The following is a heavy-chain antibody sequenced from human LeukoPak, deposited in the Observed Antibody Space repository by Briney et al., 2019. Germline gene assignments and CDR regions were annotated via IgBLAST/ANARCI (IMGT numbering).Heavy chain of an antibody. J-gene: IGHJ4*02. V-gene: IGHV3-15*01. CDR2: SKSKTDGGAI. CDR3: YYEGF. CDR1: GFIFKNAW. Sequence: PGGSLRLSCAASGFIFKNAWLSWARQAPGKGLEWVGRSKSKTDGGAIDYAAPVKGRFTISRDDSRSMLFLQMSSLKTEDTAVYHCYYEGFWGQGTLVTVSS. D-gene: IGHD3-22*01.